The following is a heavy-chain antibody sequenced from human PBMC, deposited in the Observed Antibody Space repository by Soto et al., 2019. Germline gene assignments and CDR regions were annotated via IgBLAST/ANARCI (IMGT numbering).Heavy chain of an antibody. V-gene: IGHV4-39*01. D-gene: IGHD6-19*01. CDR2: SYYSWRT. Sequence: QLQLQESGPGLVKPSETLSLMCTVSGGSISSSSHYWGWIRQPPGQGLEWLGSSYYSWRTYYNQPLKSRVTISVDTANHQLSLKLSSVTAADTAVYYCARVSSGWSLDLWGQGTLVTVSS. J-gene: IGHJ5*02. CDR1: GGSISSSSHY. CDR3: ARVSSGWSLDL.